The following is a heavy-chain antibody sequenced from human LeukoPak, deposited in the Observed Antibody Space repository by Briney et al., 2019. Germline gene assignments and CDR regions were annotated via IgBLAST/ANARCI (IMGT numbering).Heavy chain of an antibody. J-gene: IGHJ4*02. CDR3: ARLETSLYYFDY. D-gene: IGHD5-24*01. CDR1: GYTFTGYY. V-gene: IGHV1-2*02. Sequence: ASVKVSCKASGYTFTGYYMHWVLQAPGQGLEWMGWINPNSGGTNYAQKFQGRVTMTRDTSISTAYMELSRLRSDDTAVYYCARLETSLYYFDYWGQGTLVTVSS. CDR2: INPNSGGT.